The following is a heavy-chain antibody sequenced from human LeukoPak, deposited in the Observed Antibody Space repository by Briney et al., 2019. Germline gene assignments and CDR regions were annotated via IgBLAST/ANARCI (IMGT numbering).Heavy chain of an antibody. Sequence: ASVKVSCKASGYTFTGYYMHWVRQAPGQGLEWMGRINPNSGGTNYAQKLQGRVTMTRDTSISTAYMELSRLRSDDTAVYYCVRGTVSAVTNWFDPWGRGTLVTVSS. CDR1: GYTFTGYY. CDR3: VRGTVSAVTNWFDP. J-gene: IGHJ5*02. D-gene: IGHD4-23*01. CDR2: INPNSGGT. V-gene: IGHV1-2*06.